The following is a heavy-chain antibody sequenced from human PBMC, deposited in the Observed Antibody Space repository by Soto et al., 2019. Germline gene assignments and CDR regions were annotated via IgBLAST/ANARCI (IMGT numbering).Heavy chain of an antibody. CDR1: GYTFTNYG. J-gene: IGHJ5*02. CDR3: ARGVGSGTYYNQYNWFDP. CDR2: INTYNGNT. Sequence: QVQLVQSGAEVKKPGASVKVPCKASGYTFTNYGISWVRQAPGQGLEWMGWINTYNGNTNHAQKFQGRVTMTTDTYTSTAYMELRSLRSDDTAVYYCARGVGSGTYYNQYNWFDPWGQGTLVTVSS. D-gene: IGHD3-10*01. V-gene: IGHV1-18*01.